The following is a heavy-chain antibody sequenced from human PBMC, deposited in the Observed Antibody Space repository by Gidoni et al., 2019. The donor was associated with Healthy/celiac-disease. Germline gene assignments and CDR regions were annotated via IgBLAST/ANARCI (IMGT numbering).Heavy chain of an antibody. CDR2: ISAYHGNT. Sequence: QVQLVPSGAEVKKPGASVKVSCQASGYTFTSYGISWVRKAPEQGPAWMGWISAYHGNTNYAQKLQGRATMTTDTSTSTAYRELRSLRSDDAAVYYCARDDRGSSLWGHFDYWGQGTLVTVSS. CDR3: ARDDRGSSLWGHFDY. J-gene: IGHJ4*02. V-gene: IGHV1-18*01. D-gene: IGHD1-26*01. CDR1: GYTFTSYG.